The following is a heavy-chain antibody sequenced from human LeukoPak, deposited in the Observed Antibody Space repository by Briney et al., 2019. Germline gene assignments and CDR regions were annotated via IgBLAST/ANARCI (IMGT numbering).Heavy chain of an antibody. V-gene: IGHV4-59*01. CDR2: IYYSGST. CDR3: AKGRYSYYFDY. CDR1: GGSIGSYY. D-gene: IGHD5-18*01. J-gene: IGHJ4*02. Sequence: SETLSLTCTVSGGSIGSYYWSWIRQPPGKGLEWIGYIYYSGSTNYNPSLKSRVTISVDTSKNQFSLKLSSVTAADTAVYYCAKGRYSYYFDYWGQGTLVTVSS.